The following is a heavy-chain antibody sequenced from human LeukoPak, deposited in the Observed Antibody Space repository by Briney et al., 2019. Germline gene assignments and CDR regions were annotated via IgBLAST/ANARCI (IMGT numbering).Heavy chain of an antibody. J-gene: IGHJ3*02. D-gene: IGHD3-3*01. Sequence: GASVKVSCKASGYTFTSYGISWVRQAPGQGLEWMGWISAYNGNTNYAQKLQGRVTMTTDTSTSTAYMELRSLRSDDTAVYYCARDFYDFWSGYRENDAFDIWGQGTMVTVSS. CDR3: ARDFYDFWSGYRENDAFDI. CDR2: ISAYNGNT. V-gene: IGHV1-18*01. CDR1: GYTFTSYG.